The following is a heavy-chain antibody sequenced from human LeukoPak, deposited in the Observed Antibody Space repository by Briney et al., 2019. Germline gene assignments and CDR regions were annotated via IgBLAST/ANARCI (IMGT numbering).Heavy chain of an antibody. V-gene: IGHV4-59*12. D-gene: IGHD5-12*01. Sequence: PSETLSLTCAVYGGSFSGYYRSWIRQPPGKGLEWIGYIYYSGSTNYNPSLKSRVTISVDTSKNQFSLKLSSVTAADTAVYYCARDWRVENSGYDYDAFDIWGQGTMVTVSS. CDR3: ARDWRVENSGYDYDAFDI. J-gene: IGHJ3*02. CDR2: IYYSGST. CDR1: GGSFSGYY.